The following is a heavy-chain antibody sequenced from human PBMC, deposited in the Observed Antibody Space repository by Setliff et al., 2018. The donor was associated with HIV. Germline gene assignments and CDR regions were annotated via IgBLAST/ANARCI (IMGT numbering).Heavy chain of an antibody. CDR2: ISVSGFTI. Sequence: GGSLRLSCAASGFTFRNYDMNWVRQAPGKGLEWVSFISVSGFTIHYADSVKGRFTISRDNAKSSLYLQMNSLRAEDTAIYYCARDRERWLQSRLFDPWGQGTLVTVSS. J-gene: IGHJ5*02. CDR1: GFTFRNYD. V-gene: IGHV3-48*03. D-gene: IGHD4-4*01. CDR3: ARDRERWLQSRLFDP.